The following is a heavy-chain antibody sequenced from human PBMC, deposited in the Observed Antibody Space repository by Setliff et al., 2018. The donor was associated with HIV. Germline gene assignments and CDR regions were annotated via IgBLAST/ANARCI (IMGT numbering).Heavy chain of an antibody. J-gene: IGHJ6*03. CDR1: GYSFTNLG. V-gene: IGHV1-18*01. D-gene: IGHD3-3*01. Sequence: GASVKVSCKASGYSFTNLGLNWVRQAPGQGLEWMGWISVYNGHTKFAQKVQDRVTMTTDTSTSTAYMELRSLRSDDTAVYYCAREDYDFWSGFYTSDYYYYYMDVWGKGTPVTVSS. CDR2: ISVYNGHT. CDR3: AREDYDFWSGFYTSDYYYYYMDV.